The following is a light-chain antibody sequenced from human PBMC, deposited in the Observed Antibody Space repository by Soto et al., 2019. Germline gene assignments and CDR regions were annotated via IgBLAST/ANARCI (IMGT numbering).Light chain of an antibody. Sequence: QSALTQPPSVSGSPGQSVTISCTGTGSDIGSYNRVSWYRRVPGTAPKLMISEVNKRPSGVPDRFSGSKSGNTSSLTISGLRAEDEADYCCSSSTESATFVLFGGGTQLTVL. J-gene: IGLJ2*01. V-gene: IGLV2-18*02. CDR1: GSDIGSYNR. CDR3: SSSTESATFVL. CDR2: EVN.